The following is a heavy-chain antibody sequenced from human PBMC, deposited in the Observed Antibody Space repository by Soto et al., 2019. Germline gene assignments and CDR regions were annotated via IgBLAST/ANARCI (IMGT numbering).Heavy chain of an antibody. D-gene: IGHD3-3*01. CDR2: IYYSGST. CDR1: GGSISSSSYY. J-gene: IGHJ6*02. CDR3: ASQSGFGGIEGDYYYGMDV. Sequence: SETLSLTCTVSGGSISSSSYYWGWIRQPPGKGLEWIGSIYYSGSTYYNPSLKSRVTISVDTSKNQFSLKLSSVTAADTAVYYCASQSGFGGIEGDYYYGMDVWGQGTTVTVSS. V-gene: IGHV4-39*01.